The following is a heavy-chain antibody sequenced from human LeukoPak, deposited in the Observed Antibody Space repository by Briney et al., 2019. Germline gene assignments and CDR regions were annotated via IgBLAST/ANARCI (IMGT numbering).Heavy chain of an antibody. D-gene: IGHD3-16*02. CDR3: ARGPSHYDYVWGSYRQNWFDP. CDR1: GFTFSSYA. J-gene: IGHJ5*02. V-gene: IGHV3-23*01. Sequence: GGSLRLSCAASGFTFSSYAMSWVRQAPGKGLEWVSAISGSGGSTYYADSVKGRFTISRDNSKNTLYLQMNSLRAEDTAVYYCARGPSHYDYVWGSYRQNWFDPWGQGTLVTVSS. CDR2: ISGSGGST.